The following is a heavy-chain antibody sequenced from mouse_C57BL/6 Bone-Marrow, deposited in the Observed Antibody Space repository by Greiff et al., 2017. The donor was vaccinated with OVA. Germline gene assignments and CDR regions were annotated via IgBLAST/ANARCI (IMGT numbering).Heavy chain of an antibody. J-gene: IGHJ3*01. D-gene: IGHD4-1*01. V-gene: IGHV4-1*01. CDR1: GIDFSRYW. Sequence: PASGIDFSRYWMSWVRRAPGKGLEWIGEINPDSSTINYAPSLKDKFIISRDNAKNTLYLQMSKVRSEDTALYYCASVLTVPFAYWGQGTLVTVSA. CDR3: ASVLTVPFAY. CDR2: INPDSSTI.